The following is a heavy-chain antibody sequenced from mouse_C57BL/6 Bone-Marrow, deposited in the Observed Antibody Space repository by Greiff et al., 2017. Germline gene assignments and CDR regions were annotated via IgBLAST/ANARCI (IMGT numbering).Heavy chain of an antibody. CDR2: IYPGGGYT. CDR1: GYTFTNYW. D-gene: IGHD2-2*01. Sequence: QVQLQQSGAELVRPGTSVKMSCKASGYTFTNYWIGWAKQRPGHGLEWIGDIYPGGGYTNYNEKFKGKATLTADKSSSTAYMPFSSLTSEDSAIYYCARWGLRRGSWFAYWGQGTLVTVSA. CDR3: ARWGLRRGSWFAY. J-gene: IGHJ3*01. V-gene: IGHV1-63*01.